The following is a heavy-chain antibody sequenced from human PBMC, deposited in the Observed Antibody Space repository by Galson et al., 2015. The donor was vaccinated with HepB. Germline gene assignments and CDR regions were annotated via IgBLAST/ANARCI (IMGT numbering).Heavy chain of an antibody. CDR1: GFTFSSYA. D-gene: IGHD1-26*01. CDR3: ARGRKGWELLDAFDI. CDR2: ISYDGSNK. V-gene: IGHV3-30-3*01. Sequence: SLRLSCAASGFTFSSYAMHWVRQAPGKGLEWVAVISYDGSNKYYADSVKGRFTISRDNSKNTLYLQMNSLRAEDTAVYYCARGRKGWELLDAFDIWGQGTMVTVSS. J-gene: IGHJ3*02.